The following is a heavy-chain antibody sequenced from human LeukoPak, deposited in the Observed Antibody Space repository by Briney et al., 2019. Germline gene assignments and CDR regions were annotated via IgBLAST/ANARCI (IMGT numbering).Heavy chain of an antibody. CDR2: INPNSGDT. J-gene: IGHJ4*02. Sequence: ASVKVSCKASGGTFSSYAISWVRQAPGQGLEWMGWINPNSGDTNYAQKFQGRVTITRDTSISTAYMELSRLRSDDTAVYYCARVRYRLAETYIDYWGQGTLVTVSS. V-gene: IGHV1-2*02. CDR3: ARVRYRLAETYIDY. CDR1: GGTFSSYA. D-gene: IGHD3-16*01.